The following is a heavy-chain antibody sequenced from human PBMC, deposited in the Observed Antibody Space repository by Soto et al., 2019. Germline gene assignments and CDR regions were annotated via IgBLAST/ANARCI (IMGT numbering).Heavy chain of an antibody. J-gene: IGHJ4*02. V-gene: IGHV3-23*01. D-gene: IGHD6-19*01. CDR2: LSGSGGMT. Sequence: PGGSLRLSCAASGFSFSSYAMSWVRQAPGKGLEWVSGLSGSGGMTYYADSVEGRFTVSRDNSKNTLFLQMDSLRGEDTAVYYCASGIKVARFDYWGQGTLVTVSS. CDR1: GFSFSSYA. CDR3: ASGIKVARFDY.